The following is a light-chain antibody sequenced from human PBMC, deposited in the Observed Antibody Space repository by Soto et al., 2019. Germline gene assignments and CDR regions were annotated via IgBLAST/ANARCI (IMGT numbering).Light chain of an antibody. CDR2: AAS. CDR1: QDISNY. CDR3: QKYNSASLT. J-gene: IGKJ4*01. V-gene: IGKV1-27*01. Sequence: DIQMTQSPSSLSASVGDRVTITCQASQDISNYLAWYQQKPGKVPKLLIYAASTLQSGVPSRFSGSGSGTDFTLTISSLQPEDVATYYCQKYNSASLTFGGGTKVDIK.